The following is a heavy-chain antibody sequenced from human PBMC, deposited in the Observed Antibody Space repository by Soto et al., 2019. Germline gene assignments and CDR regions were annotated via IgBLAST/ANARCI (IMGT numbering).Heavy chain of an antibody. Sequence: SQTLSLTCTVSGGSISSGGYYWSWIRQPPGKGLEWIGYIYYSGSTYYNPSLKRRVTISVDTSKNQFSLKLSPVTSADTAVYYCARENSHGSRSYYTDALDIWGPGTMVTVSS. CDR3: ARENSHGSRSYYTDALDI. D-gene: IGHD3-10*01. V-gene: IGHV4-30-4*01. CDR1: GGSISSGGYY. J-gene: IGHJ3*02. CDR2: IYYSGST.